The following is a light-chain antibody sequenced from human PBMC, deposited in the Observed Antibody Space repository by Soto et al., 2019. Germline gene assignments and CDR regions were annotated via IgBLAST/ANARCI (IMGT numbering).Light chain of an antibody. J-gene: IGKJ5*01. CDR3: QQLNSYPPGT. Sequence: DVPLTQSPSFLSASVGDRVTINCRASQGISNYLARYQQKPGKAPKLLIYTASTLESGVPSRFSGSGSGTDFTLTISSLHPEDFATYYCQQLNSYPPGTFGQGTRLENK. CDR1: QGISNY. CDR2: TAS. V-gene: IGKV1-9*01.